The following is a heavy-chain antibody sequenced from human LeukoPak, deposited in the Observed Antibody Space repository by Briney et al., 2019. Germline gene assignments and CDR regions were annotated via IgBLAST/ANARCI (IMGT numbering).Heavy chain of an antibody. CDR2: IIPIFGTA. CDR1: GGTFSSYA. J-gene: IGHJ2*01. Sequence: GASVKVSFKASGGTFSSYAISWVRQAPGQGLEWIGGIIPIFGTANYAQKFQGRVTITTDESTSTAYMELSSLRSEDTAVYYCARGRYCSSTSCYTRGGVRHWYFDLWGRGTLVTVSS. D-gene: IGHD2-2*02. V-gene: IGHV1-69*05. CDR3: ARGRYCSSTSCYTRGGVRHWYFDL.